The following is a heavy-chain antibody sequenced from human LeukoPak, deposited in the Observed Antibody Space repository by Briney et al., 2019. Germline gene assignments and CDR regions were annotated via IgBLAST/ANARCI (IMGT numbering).Heavy chain of an antibody. CDR3: VRVLYSNNWYEP. CDR2: IYTSGST. CDR1: GGSISSYY. V-gene: IGHV4-4*07. D-gene: IGHD6-13*01. J-gene: IGHJ5*02. Sequence: SETLSLTCTVSGGSISSYYWSWIRQPAGKGLEWIGRIYTSGSTNYNPSLKSRVTMSVDTSKNQFSLKLSSVTAADTAVYYCVRVLYSNNWYEPWGQRTLVTVSS.